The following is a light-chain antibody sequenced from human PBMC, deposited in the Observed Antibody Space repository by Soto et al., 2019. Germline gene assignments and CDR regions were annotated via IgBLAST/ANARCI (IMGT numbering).Light chain of an antibody. CDR1: SSDVGSFNF. CDR2: EAT. V-gene: IGLV2-23*01. CDR3: CSYAGTSTV. Sequence: QSALTQPASVSGSPGQSITISCTRTSSDVGSFNFFAWYQQHPGEAPKLIFYEATKRPSGVSNRFSGSKSGNTASLTISGLQADDEADYYCCSYAGTSTVFGGGTKLTVL. J-gene: IGLJ2*01.